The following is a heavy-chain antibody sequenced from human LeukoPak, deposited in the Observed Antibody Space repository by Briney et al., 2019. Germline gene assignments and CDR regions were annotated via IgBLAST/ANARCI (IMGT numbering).Heavy chain of an antibody. D-gene: IGHD5-24*01. CDR3: AKSARWLQFIGYYFDY. Sequence: GGSLRLSCAASGFTFSSYAMSWVRQAPGKGLEWVSAISGSGGSTYYADSVKGRFPISRDNSKNTLYQQMNSLRAEDTAAYYCAKSARWLQFIGYYFDYWGQGTLVTVSS. J-gene: IGHJ4*02. CDR1: GFTFSSYA. CDR2: ISGSGGST. V-gene: IGHV3-23*01.